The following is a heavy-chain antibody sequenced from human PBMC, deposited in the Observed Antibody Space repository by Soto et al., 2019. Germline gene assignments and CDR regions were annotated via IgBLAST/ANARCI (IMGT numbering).Heavy chain of an antibody. CDR1: GYPFIKYT. J-gene: IGHJ4*02. CDR3: ARGRYSGSLPPYYFDY. V-gene: IGHV1-3*01. Sequence: ASVKVSCKASGYPFIKYTMNWVRQAPGQRLEWMGWINAGNGNTRYAQKFQARVTMTRDTSTSTAYMELRSLRSDDTAVYYCARGRYSGSLPPYYFDYWGQGTLVTVSS. CDR2: INAGNGNT. D-gene: IGHD1-26*01.